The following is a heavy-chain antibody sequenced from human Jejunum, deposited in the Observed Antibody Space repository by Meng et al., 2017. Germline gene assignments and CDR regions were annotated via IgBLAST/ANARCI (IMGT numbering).Heavy chain of an antibody. CDR3: ARDNDWVVWDY. D-gene: IGHD1-1*01. CDR2: IKPDGNTI. CDR1: GFPFSTYS. J-gene: IGHJ4*01. V-gene: IGHV3-74*01. Sequence: EGQLLGSGGGLVQPGGSLRLSCAASGFPFSTYSMHWVRQAPGKGLVWVSQIKPDGNTISYADSVRGRFTISRDNAKSTLYLEMNSLRAEDAAVYYCARDNDWVVWDYWGRGTLVTVSS.